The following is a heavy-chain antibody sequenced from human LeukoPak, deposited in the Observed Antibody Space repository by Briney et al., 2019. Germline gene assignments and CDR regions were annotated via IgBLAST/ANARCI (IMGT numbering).Heavy chain of an antibody. V-gene: IGHV3-9*01. D-gene: IGHD3/OR15-3a*01. CDR1: GFTFDDYA. CDR3: AKDISGLFDY. CDR2: ISWNSGSI. J-gene: IGHJ4*02. Sequence: GRSLRLSCAASGFTFDDYAMHWVRQAPGKGLEWVSGISWNSGSIGYADSVKGRFTISRDNAKNSLYLQMNSLRAEDTALYYCAKDISGLFDYWGQGTLVTVSS.